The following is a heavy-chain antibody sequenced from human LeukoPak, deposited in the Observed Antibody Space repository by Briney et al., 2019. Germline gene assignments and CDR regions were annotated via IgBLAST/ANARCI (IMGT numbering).Heavy chain of an antibody. D-gene: IGHD1-26*01. CDR2: IYYSGST. Sequence: SETPSLTCTVSGGSISSYYWSWIRQPPGKGLEWIGYIYYSGSTNYNPSLKSRVTISVDTSKNQFSLKLSSVTAADTAVYYCARGPRWSYFGVVAPLAYWGQGTLVTVSS. J-gene: IGHJ4*02. V-gene: IGHV4-59*01. CDR3: ARGPRWSYFGVVAPLAY. CDR1: GGSISSYY.